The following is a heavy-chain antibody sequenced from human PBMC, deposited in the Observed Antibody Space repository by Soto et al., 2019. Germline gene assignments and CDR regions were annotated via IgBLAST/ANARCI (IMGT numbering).Heavy chain of an antibody. V-gene: IGHV3-13*01. J-gene: IGHJ6*02. Sequence: GGSLRLSCAASVFIFNTYDIHWVRQSAGKGLEWVSTVTSTGYTHYAGSVKGRFTISREDAKNSFYLQMNSLRAGDTAVYYGVRSDILDVWGQGTTVTVSS. CDR1: VFIFNTYD. CDR3: VRSDILDV. D-gene: IGHD3-9*01. CDR2: VTSTGYT.